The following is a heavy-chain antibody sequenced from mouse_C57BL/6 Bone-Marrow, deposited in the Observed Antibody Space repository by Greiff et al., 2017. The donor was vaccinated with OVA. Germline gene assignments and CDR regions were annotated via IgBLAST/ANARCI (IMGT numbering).Heavy chain of an antibody. D-gene: IGHD1-1*01. Sequence: EVQVVESGGGLGQPGGPLNLSCEASGSTSSNNNMYWVRQTPEKRLDWVAYISNGGGSTYYPDIVKGRFTISRDNAKNTLYLQMSRLKSEDTDMYYCARRILRGDAMDYWGQGTSVTVSS. J-gene: IGHJ4*01. CDR2: ISNGGGST. V-gene: IGHV5-12*01. CDR3: ARRILRGDAMDY. CDR1: GSTSSNNN.